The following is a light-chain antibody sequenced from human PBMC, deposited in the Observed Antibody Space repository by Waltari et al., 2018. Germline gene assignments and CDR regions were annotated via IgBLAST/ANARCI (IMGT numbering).Light chain of an antibody. J-gene: IGKJ4*01. CDR1: QSVSTTY. CDR3: QQYGYSPLT. V-gene: IGKV3-20*01. CDR2: GAS. Sequence: EIVLTQSPGTLSLSPGERATISRRASQSVSTTYIALYQQKVGQAPRLLIYGASRRATGIPHRFPGTGSATYFTLPISELSPEDFAVYYCQQYGYSPLTFCGGTKVEIK.